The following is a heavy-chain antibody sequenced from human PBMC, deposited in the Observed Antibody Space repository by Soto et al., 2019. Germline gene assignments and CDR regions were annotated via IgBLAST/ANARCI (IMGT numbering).Heavy chain of an antibody. CDR1: GFVFSDYG. Sequence: QVVLVESGGGVVQPGKSLRLSCAASGFVFSDYGLHWLRQTPGKGLEWLAFISFDGEDSYYADSVKGRFDISRDTSTNTLYLQMNSLRREATAVSFCARSDHAYNAFDFWGRGTLVTVS. J-gene: IGHJ4*02. V-gene: IGHV3-30*09. CDR2: ISFDGEDS. CDR3: ARSDHAYNAFDF. D-gene: IGHD1-1*01.